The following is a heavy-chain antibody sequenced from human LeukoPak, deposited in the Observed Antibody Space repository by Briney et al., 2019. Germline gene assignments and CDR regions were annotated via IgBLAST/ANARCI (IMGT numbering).Heavy chain of an antibody. CDR2: ISSNGGST. J-gene: IGHJ3*02. D-gene: IGHD3-22*01. V-gene: IGHV3-64*01. CDR1: GFTFSSYA. CDR3: ARERSLDYYDSSGYYYGDAFDI. Sequence: TGGSLRLSCAASGFTFSSYAMHWVRQAPGKGLEYVSAISSNGGSTYYANSVKGRFTISRDNSKITLYLQMGSLRAEDMAVYYCARERSLDYYDSSGYYYGDAFDIWGQGTMVTVSS.